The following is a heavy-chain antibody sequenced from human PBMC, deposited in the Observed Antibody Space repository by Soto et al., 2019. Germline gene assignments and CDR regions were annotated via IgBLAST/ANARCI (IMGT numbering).Heavy chain of an antibody. V-gene: IGHV1-18*01. CDR3: ARDPPPMDV. Sequence: QVPLVQSGAEVKKPGASVKVSCKASGYTFTSYGISWVRQDPVQGLEWMGWISAYNGNTNYAQKLQGRVTMTTDTSTRTAYRDLRSLRSDDTAVYYCARDPPPMDVCGKGTTVTVSS. CDR1: GYTFTSYG. J-gene: IGHJ6*04. CDR2: ISAYNGNT.